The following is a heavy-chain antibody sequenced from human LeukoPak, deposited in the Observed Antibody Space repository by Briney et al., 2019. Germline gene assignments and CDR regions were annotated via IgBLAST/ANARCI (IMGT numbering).Heavy chain of an antibody. CDR1: GGSFSGYY. Sequence: SETLSLTCAVYGGSFSGYYWSWIRQPPGKGLEWIGEINHSGSTNYNPSPRSRVTISVDTSKNQFSLNLSSVTAADTALYYCARGMVRGVSVAYYWGQGTLVTVSS. D-gene: IGHD3-10*01. CDR3: ARGMVRGVSVAYY. V-gene: IGHV4-34*01. J-gene: IGHJ4*02. CDR2: INHSGST.